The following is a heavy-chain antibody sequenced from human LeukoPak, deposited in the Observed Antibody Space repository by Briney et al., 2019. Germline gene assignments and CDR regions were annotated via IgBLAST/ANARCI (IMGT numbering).Heavy chain of an antibody. J-gene: IGHJ6*03. Sequence: SVKVSCKASGGTFSSYAISWVRQAPGQGLEWMGGNIPIFGTANYAQKFQGGVTITTDESTSTAYMELSSLRSEDTAVYYCARAPRTSSSSAYYYMDVWGKGTTVTVSS. CDR3: ARAPRTSSSSAYYYMDV. V-gene: IGHV1-69*05. CDR1: GGTFSSYA. CDR2: NIPIFGTA. D-gene: IGHD6-6*01.